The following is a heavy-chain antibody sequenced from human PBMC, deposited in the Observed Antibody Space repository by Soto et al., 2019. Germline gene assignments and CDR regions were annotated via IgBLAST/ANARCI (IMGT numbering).Heavy chain of an antibody. Sequence: GGSLRLSCAASGFTFSSYSMNWVRQAPGKGLEWVSSISSSSSYIYYADSVKGRFTISRDNAKNSLYLQMNSLRAEDTAVYYCARDNWASRAFFDYWGQGTLVTVSS. D-gene: IGHD7-27*01. CDR2: ISSSSSYI. CDR1: GFTFSSYS. CDR3: ARDNWASRAFFDY. V-gene: IGHV3-21*01. J-gene: IGHJ4*02.